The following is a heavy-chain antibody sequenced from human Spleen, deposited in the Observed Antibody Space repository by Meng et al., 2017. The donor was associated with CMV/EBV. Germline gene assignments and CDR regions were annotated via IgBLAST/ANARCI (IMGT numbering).Heavy chain of an antibody. CDR2: ISYDGSNK. V-gene: IGHV3-30-3*01. CDR3: ARGAATLAPYYYYYGMDV. CDR1: GFTFSSYW. Sequence: GGSLRLSCAASGFTFSSYWMSWVRQAPGKGLEWVAVISYDGSNKYYADSVKGRFTISRDNSKNTLYLQMNSLRAEDTAVYYCARGAATLAPYYYYYGMDVWGQGTTVTVSS. J-gene: IGHJ6*02. D-gene: IGHD6-25*01.